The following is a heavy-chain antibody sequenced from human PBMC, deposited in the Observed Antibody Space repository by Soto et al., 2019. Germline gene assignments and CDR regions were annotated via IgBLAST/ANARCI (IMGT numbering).Heavy chain of an antibody. CDR3: ATRPLLPGAP. D-gene: IGHD3-22*01. CDR1: GFTFSSND. V-gene: IGHV3-53*01. J-gene: IGHJ3*01. Sequence: EVQLVESGGGLIQPGGSLRLSCAASGFTFSSNDMNWVRQAPGKGLEWVSLIYSGGSTYYAASVNLRFTISRDNSKNTLYLQMSSLRAEDTAVYYCATRPLLPGAPWGQGTMVTVSS. CDR2: IYSGGST.